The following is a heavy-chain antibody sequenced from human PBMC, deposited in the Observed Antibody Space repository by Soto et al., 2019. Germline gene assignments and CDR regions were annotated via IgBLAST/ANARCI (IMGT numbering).Heavy chain of an antibody. D-gene: IGHD3-3*01. CDR2: INHSGST. J-gene: IGHJ4*02. CDR3: ARGGRSTIFGVVIPRVYFDY. V-gene: IGHV4-34*01. CDR1: GGSFSGYY. Sequence: KTSETLSLTCAVYGGSFSGYYWSWIRQPPGKGLEWIGEINHSGSTNYNPSLKSRVTISVDTSKNQFSLKLSSVTAADTAVYYCARGGRSTIFGVVIPRVYFDYWGQGTLVTVS.